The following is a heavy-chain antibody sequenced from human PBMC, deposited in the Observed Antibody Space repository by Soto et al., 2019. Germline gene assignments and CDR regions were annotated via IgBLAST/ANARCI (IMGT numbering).Heavy chain of an antibody. CDR2: ISGSGGST. V-gene: IGHV3-23*01. D-gene: IGHD2-2*01. Sequence: EVQLLESGGGLVQPGGSLRLSCAASGFTFSRYAMRWVSQAPGKGLEWVSAISGSGGSTYYSDSVKGRFTISRDNSKNTLYMPINSLRAEDTAVYYCARHEGGRCSSTSCYEGYYYYYYMDGWGKGTTVTVSS. J-gene: IGHJ6*03. CDR3: ARHEGGRCSSTSCYEGYYYYYYMDG. CDR1: GFTFSRYA.